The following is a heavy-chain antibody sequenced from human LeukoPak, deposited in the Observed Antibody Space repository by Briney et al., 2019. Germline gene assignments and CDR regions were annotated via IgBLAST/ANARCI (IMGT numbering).Heavy chain of an antibody. CDR1: GYSISSTYY. V-gene: IGHV4-38-2*02. D-gene: IGHD6-19*01. CDR3: ARDRGHSSGWYPLGYMDV. CDR2: IHHSGNT. J-gene: IGHJ6*03. Sequence: SETLSLTCNVSGYSISSTYYWAWIRQPPGKGLEWIGSIHHSGNTYYNPSLKSRVTISVDTSKNQFSLKVNSVTAADTAVYYCARDRGHSSGWYPLGYMDVWGKGTTVTVSS.